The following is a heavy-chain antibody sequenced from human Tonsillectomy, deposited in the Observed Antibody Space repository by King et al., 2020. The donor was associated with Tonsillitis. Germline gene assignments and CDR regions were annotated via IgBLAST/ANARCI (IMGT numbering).Heavy chain of an antibody. CDR1: GGSISSGDYY. D-gene: IGHD1-20*01. J-gene: IGHJ4*02. CDR2: IYYSGST. CDR3: ARGAYNWNYFDY. Sequence: QLQESGPGLVKPSQTLSLTCTVSGGSISSGDYYWSWIRQPPGKGLEWIGYIYYSGSTYYNPSLKIRVTISVDTSKNQFSLKLSSGTAADTAVYYCARGAYNWNYFDYWGQGTLVTVSS. V-gene: IGHV4-30-4*01.